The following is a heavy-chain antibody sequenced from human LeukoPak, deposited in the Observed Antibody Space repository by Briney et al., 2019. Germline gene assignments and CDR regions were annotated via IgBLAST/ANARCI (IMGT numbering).Heavy chain of an antibody. J-gene: IGHJ1*01. D-gene: IGHD6-13*01. CDR3: AKDGSAAGTVEYFQH. Sequence: PGGSLRLSCAASGFTFSSYAMSWVRQAPGKGLEWVSAISGSGGSTYYADSVKGRFTISRDNSKNTLYLQMNSLRAEDTAVYYCAKDGSAAGTVEYFQHWGQGTLVIVSS. V-gene: IGHV3-23*01. CDR1: GFTFSSYA. CDR2: ISGSGGST.